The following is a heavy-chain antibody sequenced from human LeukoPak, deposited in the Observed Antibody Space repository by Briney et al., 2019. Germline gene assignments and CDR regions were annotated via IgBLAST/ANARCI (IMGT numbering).Heavy chain of an antibody. Sequence: GGSLRLSCAASGFTFSSCAMSWVRQAPGKGLEWVSAISGSGGSTYYADSVKGRFTISRDNSKNTLYLQMSSLRAEDTAVYYCAKLLSGWYYFDYWGQGTLVTVSS. CDR2: ISGSGGST. D-gene: IGHD6-19*01. CDR3: AKLLSGWYYFDY. J-gene: IGHJ4*02. CDR1: GFTFSSCA. V-gene: IGHV3-23*01.